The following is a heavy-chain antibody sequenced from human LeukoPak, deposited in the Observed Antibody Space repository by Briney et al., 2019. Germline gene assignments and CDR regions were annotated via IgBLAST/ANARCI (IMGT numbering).Heavy chain of an antibody. CDR1: GFTFNTYA. Sequence: GGSLRLSCAASGFTFNTYAMNWVRQAPGKGLEWVSSITSSSSDIYYTDSLKGRFTISRDNAKNSLYLQMNSLRVEDTAAYYCARAHNWKYGTFDYWGQGTLVTVSS. D-gene: IGHD1-7*01. CDR2: ITSSSSDI. CDR3: ARAHNWKYGTFDY. V-gene: IGHV3-21*01. J-gene: IGHJ4*02.